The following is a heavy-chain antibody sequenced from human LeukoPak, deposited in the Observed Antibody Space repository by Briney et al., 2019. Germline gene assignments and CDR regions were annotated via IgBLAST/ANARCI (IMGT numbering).Heavy chain of an antibody. CDR3: ARRGASHWYFDY. J-gene: IGHJ4*02. CDR2: IIPGDAGT. CDR1: GYTFTSYW. D-gene: IGHD1-1*01. V-gene: IGHV5-51*01. Sequence: AEALKISCKSAGYTFTSYWSGWGRHMPGKGRQWRGSIIPGDAGTSYSPSFQGQVTVSADNSINTAYLQWSSLRASDTAMYYCARRGASHWYFDYWGPGTLVTVSS.